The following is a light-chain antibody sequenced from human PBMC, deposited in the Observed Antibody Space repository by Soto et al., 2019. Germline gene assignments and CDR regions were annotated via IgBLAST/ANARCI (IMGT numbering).Light chain of an antibody. CDR2: EVT. CDR1: SSDVGGYNY. CDR3: SSFTGASTI. J-gene: IGLJ1*01. V-gene: IGLV2-8*01. Sequence: QSALTQPPSASGSPGQSVTISCTGTSSDVGGYNYVSWYQQHPGKAPKLVIYEVTKRPSGVPDRFSGSKSGNTAYLTVSGLKAEDEDDYYCSSFTGASTIFGTGTKVTV.